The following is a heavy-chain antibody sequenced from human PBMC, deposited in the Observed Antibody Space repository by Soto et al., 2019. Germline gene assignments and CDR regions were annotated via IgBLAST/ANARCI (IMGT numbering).Heavy chain of an antibody. CDR2: IYWSGDE. V-gene: IGHV2-5*01. CDR1: GFSLSTSGVG. CDR3: ARGIATLPVFAFDI. Sequence: QGTLKESGPTLVKPTQPLTLTCSFSGFSLSTSGVGVGWIRQSPGKAPEWLALIYWSGDEHYRPSLKSRLSITKDTSKNHVVLIMTDMDPMDTATYYCARGIATLPVFAFDIWGQGTMVTVSS. J-gene: IGHJ3*02. D-gene: IGHD6-6*01.